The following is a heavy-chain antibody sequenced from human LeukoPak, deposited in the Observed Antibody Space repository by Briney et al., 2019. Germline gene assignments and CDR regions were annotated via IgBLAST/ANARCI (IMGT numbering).Heavy chain of an antibody. CDR3: ARDMGRWAIFGFSDY. CDR2: INSDGSST. Sequence: GGSLRLSCAASGFTFSGHWMHWVRQAPGKGLVWVSRINSDGSSTTYADSVKGRFTTSRDNAKNTLYLRMNSLRADDTAVYYCARDMGRWAIFGFSDYWGQGTLVTVSS. D-gene: IGHD3-3*01. J-gene: IGHJ4*02. CDR1: GFTFSGHW. V-gene: IGHV3-74*01.